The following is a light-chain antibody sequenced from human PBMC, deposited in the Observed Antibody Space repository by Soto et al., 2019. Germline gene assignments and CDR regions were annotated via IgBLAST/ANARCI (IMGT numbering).Light chain of an antibody. CDR2: DAS. CDR1: QSITTW. CDR3: QQLKSYPIT. V-gene: IGKV1-5*01. J-gene: IGKJ5*01. Sequence: DIQMTQSPSTVSAYVGDSVTITCRASQSITTWLAWYQQRPGKAPKLLIYDASSLESGVPSRFSGSGSGTEFTLTISSLQPDDFATYYCQQLKSYPITFGQGTRLEIK.